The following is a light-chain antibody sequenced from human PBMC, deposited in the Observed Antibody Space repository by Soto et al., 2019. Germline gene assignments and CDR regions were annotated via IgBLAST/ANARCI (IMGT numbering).Light chain of an antibody. CDR1: QSISSW. CDR2: DAS. V-gene: IGKV1-5*01. Sequence: DIQMTQSPSTLSASVGDRVTITCRASQSISSWLAWYQQKPGKAPKLLIYDASSLESGAPSRFSGSGSGTEFTLTISSLQPDDFATYYCQQYNSYSVTFGVGTKVEIK. J-gene: IGKJ4*01. CDR3: QQYNSYSVT.